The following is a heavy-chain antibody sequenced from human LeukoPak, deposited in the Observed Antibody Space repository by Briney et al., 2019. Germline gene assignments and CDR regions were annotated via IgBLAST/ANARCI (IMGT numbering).Heavy chain of an antibody. Sequence: SETLSLTCALSGYSLSSGYYWGWIRQPPGKGLEWIGSIYQSGNRYEKSSLKSRLTLSVDTSKNQFSLKVTSVTAADTAVYYCARSPTRYNWNVDYWGQGILVVVSS. CDR1: GYSLSSGYY. CDR3: ARSPTRYNWNVDY. CDR2: IYQSGNR. V-gene: IGHV4-38-2*01. D-gene: IGHD1-20*01. J-gene: IGHJ4*02.